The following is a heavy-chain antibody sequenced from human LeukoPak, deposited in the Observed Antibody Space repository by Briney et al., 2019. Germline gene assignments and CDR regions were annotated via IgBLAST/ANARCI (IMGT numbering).Heavy chain of an antibody. CDR1: GFTFSSYW. CDR3: AKDTDYDSSGPNDAFDI. Sequence: GGSLRLSCAASGFTFSSYWMHWVRQAPGKGLEWVSGISWNSGSIGYADSVKGRFTISRDNAKNSLYLQMNSLRAEDTALYYCAKDTDYDSSGPNDAFDIWGQGTMVTVSS. D-gene: IGHD3-22*01. J-gene: IGHJ3*02. V-gene: IGHV3-9*01. CDR2: ISWNSGSI.